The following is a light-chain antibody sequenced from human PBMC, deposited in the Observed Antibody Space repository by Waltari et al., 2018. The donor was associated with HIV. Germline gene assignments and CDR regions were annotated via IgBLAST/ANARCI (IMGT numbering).Light chain of an antibody. V-gene: IGLV1-40*01. CDR3: QAYDSSLSGWV. Sequence: QSALTPPPSVSAAPGQRVTISCTGSSSNIWAGFDVHWYQQLPGPAPRLPIYGNNNRPSGVPDRFSGSKSGTSASLAITGLQAEDEADYDCQAYDSSLSGWVFGGRTKLTVL. J-gene: IGLJ3*02. CDR2: GNN. CDR1: SSNIWAGFD.